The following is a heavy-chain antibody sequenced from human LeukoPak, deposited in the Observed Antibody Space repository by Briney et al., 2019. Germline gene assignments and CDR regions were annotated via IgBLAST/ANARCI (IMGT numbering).Heavy chain of an antibody. CDR1: GGTFSSYA. CDR3: ARVGSYRSRWYENWFDP. Sequence: ASVKVSCKASGGTFSSYAISWVRQAPGQGLEWMGRIFPILGIANYAQKFQGRVTITADKSTSTAYMELSSLRSEDTAVYYCARVGSYRSRWYENWFDPWGQGTLVTVSS. CDR2: IFPILGIA. J-gene: IGHJ5*02. V-gene: IGHV1-69*04. D-gene: IGHD6-13*01.